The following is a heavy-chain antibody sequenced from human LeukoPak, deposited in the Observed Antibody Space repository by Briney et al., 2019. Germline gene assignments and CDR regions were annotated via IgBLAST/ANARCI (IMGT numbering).Heavy chain of an antibody. V-gene: IGHV3-21*01. D-gene: IGHD2-2*01. J-gene: IGHJ4*02. CDR3: ARVTGRSVVVPAAISN. Sequence: GGSLRLSCAASGFTFSSYSMNWVRQAPGKGLEWVSSISSSSSYIYYADSVKGRFTISRDNAKNSLYLQMNSLRAEDTAVHYCARVTGRSVVVPAAISNWGQGTLVTVSS. CDR2: ISSSSSYI. CDR1: GFTFSSYS.